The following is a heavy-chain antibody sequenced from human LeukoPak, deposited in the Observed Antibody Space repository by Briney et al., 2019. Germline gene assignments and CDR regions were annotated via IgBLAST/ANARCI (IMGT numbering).Heavy chain of an antibody. CDR2: IYYSGST. J-gene: IGHJ5*02. D-gene: IGHD2-15*01. CDR1: GGSISSSSYY. CDR3: ARFMVVAAGGGWFDP. Sequence: PSQTLSLTCAVSGGSISSSSYYWGWIRQPPGKGLEWIGSIYYSGSTYYNPSLKSRVTISVDTSKNQFSLKLSSVTAADTAVYYCARFMVVAAGGGWFDPWGQGTLVTVSS. V-gene: IGHV4-39*07.